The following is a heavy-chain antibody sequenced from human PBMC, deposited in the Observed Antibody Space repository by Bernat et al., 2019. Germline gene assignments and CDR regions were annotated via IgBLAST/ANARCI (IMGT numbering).Heavy chain of an antibody. D-gene: IGHD2-2*01. CDR2: ISFDGKNT. Sequence: QVQVVESGGGVVQPGGSLRLSCTGPGFTFSNYALHWVRQAPGKGLEWVAVISFDGKNTFYADSVKDRFTISRDNLQNTMSLQMNSLRAEDTAVYYCARDPARFCSTTKCYGGRYFPHWGQGTLVTVSS. CDR1: GFTFSNYA. J-gene: IGHJ1*01. CDR3: ARDPARFCSTTKCYGGRYFPH. V-gene: IGHV3-30*01.